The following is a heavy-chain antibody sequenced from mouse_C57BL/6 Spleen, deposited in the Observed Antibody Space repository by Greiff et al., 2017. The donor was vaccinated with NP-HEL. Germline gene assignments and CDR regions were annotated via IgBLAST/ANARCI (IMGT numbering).Heavy chain of an antibody. CDR3: ARDYYYGSFYAMDY. Sequence: QVQLQQSGPELVKPGASVKLSCKASGYTFTSYDINWVKQRPGQGLEWIGWIYPRDGSTKYNEKFKGKATLTVDTSSSTAYMELHSLTSEDSAVYFCARDYYYGSFYAMDYWGQGTSVTVSS. J-gene: IGHJ4*01. CDR2: IYPRDGST. V-gene: IGHV1-85*01. D-gene: IGHD1-1*01. CDR1: GYTFTSYD.